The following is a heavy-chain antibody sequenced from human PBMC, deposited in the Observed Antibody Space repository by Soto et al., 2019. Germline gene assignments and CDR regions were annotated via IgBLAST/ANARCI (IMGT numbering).Heavy chain of an antibody. CDR1: GGSISSDYYY. J-gene: IGHJ2*01. V-gene: IGHV4-30-4*01. CDR3: AAFVGAYWYFDL. CDR2: IYSSGTT. Sequence: QVQLQESGPGLVKPSQTLSLTCTVSGGSISSDYYYWSWIRQPPGKGLEWIGYIYSSGTTYYNPSLKSRVTISIDTSKNQFSLRLNSVTAADTAVYYCAAFVGAYWYFDLWGRGTLVTVSS. D-gene: IGHD2-15*01.